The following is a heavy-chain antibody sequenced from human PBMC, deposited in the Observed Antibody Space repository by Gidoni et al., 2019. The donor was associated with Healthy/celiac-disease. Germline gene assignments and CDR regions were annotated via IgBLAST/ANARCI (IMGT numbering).Heavy chain of an antibody. CDR1: GYTFPSYV. D-gene: IGHD3-9*01. Sequence: QVQLVQSGAEVKKPGASVKVSCKASGYTFPSYVISWVRHAPVQGLEWMGWIRAYNGNKNDAQKLQGRVTMTTDTSTSTAYMELRSLRSDDTAGYYCARDQRYVDWLLEDYWGQGTLVTVSS. V-gene: IGHV1-18*01. J-gene: IGHJ4*02. CDR2: IRAYNGNK. CDR3: ARDQRYVDWLLEDY.